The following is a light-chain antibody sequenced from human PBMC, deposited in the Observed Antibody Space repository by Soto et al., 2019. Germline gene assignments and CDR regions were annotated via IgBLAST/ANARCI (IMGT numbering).Light chain of an antibody. CDR2: KAS. CDR1: ESIIIW. J-gene: IGKJ1*01. V-gene: IGKV1-5*03. CDR3: QQYKSSST. Sequence: DIQMTQSPSTLSASVGDRVTITCRASESIIIWLAWYQQKPGKAPNLLINKASSLQSEVPSRFSGSGSGTEFTLTITSLQPDDFGVYYCQQYKSSSTFGQGTKV.